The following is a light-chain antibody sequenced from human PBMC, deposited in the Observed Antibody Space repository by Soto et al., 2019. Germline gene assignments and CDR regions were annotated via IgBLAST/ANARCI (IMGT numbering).Light chain of an antibody. CDR1: QSVSSSY. CDR3: QQYGSSPT. V-gene: IGKV3-20*01. Sequence: EIVLTQSPGTLSLSPGERATLSCRASQSVSSSYLAWYQQKPGQAPRLLIYGASSRATGIPDRFSGSGSGTDFTLTISRLEPEAFAVDYCQQYGSSPTFGQGTKVEIK. J-gene: IGKJ1*01. CDR2: GAS.